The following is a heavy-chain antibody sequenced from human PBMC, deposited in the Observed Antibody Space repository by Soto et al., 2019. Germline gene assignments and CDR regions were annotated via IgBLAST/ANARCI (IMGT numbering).Heavy chain of an antibody. Sequence: EVQLVESGGGLVKPGGSLRLSCAASGLTFSNVWMSWVRPAPGKGLEWVGRMRSKADGGATDYAAPVKGRFTISRDDSKNTLYLQMNSLKTDDTALYYCTTTRDPNDYWGQGTLVTVSS. CDR3: TTTRDPNDY. CDR2: MRSKADGGAT. V-gene: IGHV3-15*01. J-gene: IGHJ4*02. CDR1: GLTFSNVW.